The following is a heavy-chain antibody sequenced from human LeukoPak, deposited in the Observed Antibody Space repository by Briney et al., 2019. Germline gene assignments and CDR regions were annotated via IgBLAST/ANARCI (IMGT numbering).Heavy chain of an antibody. D-gene: IGHD6-13*01. J-gene: IGHJ4*02. CDR1: GFTFSNYG. CDR2: IRSDGNNK. Sequence: GGSLRLSCAASGFTFSNYGMHWVRQAPGKGLEWVAFIRSDGNNKYYAASVKGRFTISGDISKNTLYLQMNSLRAEDTAVYYCANPDPAAAGPGYWGQGALVTVSS. V-gene: IGHV3-30*02. CDR3: ANPDPAAAGPGY.